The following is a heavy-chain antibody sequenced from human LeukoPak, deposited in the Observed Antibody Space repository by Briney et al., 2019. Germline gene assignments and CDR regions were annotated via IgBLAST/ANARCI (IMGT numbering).Heavy chain of an antibody. V-gene: IGHV4-4*07. CDR2: LYDSGST. CDR3: ARDSRTTGEVKFDP. Sequence: SETLSLTCTVSGASISNLYLSWIRQPAGKGLEWIGRLYDSGSTNYNPSLKSRVTMSVDTSTNQFFLKMTSVTAADTGVYSCARDSRTTGEVKFDPWGRGTLVTVSS. J-gene: IGHJ5*02. CDR1: GASISNLY. D-gene: IGHD3-16*01.